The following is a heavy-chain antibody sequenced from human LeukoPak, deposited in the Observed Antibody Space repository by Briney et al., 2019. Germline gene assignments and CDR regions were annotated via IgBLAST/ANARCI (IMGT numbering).Heavy chain of an antibody. J-gene: IGHJ4*02. CDR2: IVVGSGNT. CDR3: AAVSCSGGSCRRMKYDY. V-gene: IGHV1-58*02. CDR1: GFTFTSSA. D-gene: IGHD2-15*01. Sequence: SVKVSCKASGFTFTSSAMQWVRQARGQRLGWIGWIVVGSGNTNYAQKFQERVTITRDMSTSTAYMELSSLRSEDTAVYYCAAVSCSGGSCRRMKYDYWGQGTLVTVSS.